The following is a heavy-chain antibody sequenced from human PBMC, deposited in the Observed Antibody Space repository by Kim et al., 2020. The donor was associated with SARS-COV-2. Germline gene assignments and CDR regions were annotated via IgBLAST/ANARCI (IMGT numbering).Heavy chain of an antibody. CDR3: ARVDYDSSGYYP. CDR2: ITYDGSNK. D-gene: IGHD3-22*01. V-gene: IGHV3-33*01. Sequence: GGSLRLSCAASGFPFSKYGMHWVRQAPGKGLEWVAVITYDGSNKYYADSVKGRFTISRDNSKNMLDLQMNSLRAEDTAVYYCARVDYDSSGYYPWGQGTLVTVSS. J-gene: IGHJ5*02. CDR1: GFPFSKYG.